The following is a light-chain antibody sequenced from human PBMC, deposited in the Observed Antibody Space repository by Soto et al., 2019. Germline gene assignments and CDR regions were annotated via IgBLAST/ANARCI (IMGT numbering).Light chain of an antibody. Sequence: EIVLTQSPGTLSLFPGERATLSCRASQSVSSTYFAWYRQKPGQPPSLLIYGASNRATGVPDRFSGSGSGPDFTLTISRLEPEDFAVYYCQQYDKWPRTFGQGTKVEIK. J-gene: IGKJ1*01. V-gene: IGKV3-20*01. CDR1: QSVSSTY. CDR3: QQYDKWPRT. CDR2: GAS.